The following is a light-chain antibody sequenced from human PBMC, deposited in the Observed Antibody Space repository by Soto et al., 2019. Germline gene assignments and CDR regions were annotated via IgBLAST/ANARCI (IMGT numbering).Light chain of an antibody. CDR2: DVT. J-gene: IGLJ1*01. V-gene: IGLV2-11*01. CDR3: CSYAGYYILLYV. CDR1: SSDVGGYNY. Sequence: QSALTQPRSVSGSPGQSVTISCTGTSSDVGGYNYVSWYQQHPDKAPELMIYDVTKRPSGVPDRFSGSKSGNTASLTISGLQAEDEVDYYSCSYAGYYILLYVFGTVTIDTDL.